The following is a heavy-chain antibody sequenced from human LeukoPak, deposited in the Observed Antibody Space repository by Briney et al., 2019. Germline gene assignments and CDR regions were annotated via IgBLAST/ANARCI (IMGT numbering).Heavy chain of an antibody. CDR1: GFTFSSYS. Sequence: PGGSLRLSCAGSGFTFSSYSMNWVRQAPGKGLEWVSSISSSSSYIYYADSVKGRFTISRDNAKNSLYLQMNSLRAEDTAVYYCARDRAQQQLDAFDIWGQGTMVTASS. J-gene: IGHJ3*02. CDR3: ARDRAQQQLDAFDI. CDR2: ISSSSSYI. V-gene: IGHV3-21*01. D-gene: IGHD6-13*01.